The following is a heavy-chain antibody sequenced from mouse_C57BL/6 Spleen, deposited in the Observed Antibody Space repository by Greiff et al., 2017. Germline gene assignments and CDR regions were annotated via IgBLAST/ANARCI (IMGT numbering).Heavy chain of an antibody. V-gene: IGHV1-80*01. Sequence: QVQLQQSGAELVKPGASVKISCKASGYAFSSYWMNWVKQRPGKGLEWIGQIYPGDGDTNYNGKFKGKATLTADKSSSTAYMQLSSLTSEDSAVYCCAREGDYGNYGAWFAYWGQGTLVTVSA. CDR2: IYPGDGDT. D-gene: IGHD2-1*01. CDR1: GYAFSSYW. CDR3: AREGDYGNYGAWFAY. J-gene: IGHJ3*01.